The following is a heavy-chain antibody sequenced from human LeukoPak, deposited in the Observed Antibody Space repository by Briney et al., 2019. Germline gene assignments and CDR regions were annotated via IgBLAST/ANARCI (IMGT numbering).Heavy chain of an antibody. CDR3: ARDSGGSFLEPFDY. CDR1: GFTFSSYS. Sequence: TSGGSLRLSCAASGFTFSSYSMNWVRQAPGKGLEWVSSISSSSSYIYYADSVKGRFTISRDNAKNSLYLQMNSLRAEDTAVYYCARDSGGSFLEPFDYWGQGTLVTVSS. CDR2: ISSSSSYI. D-gene: IGHD2-15*01. J-gene: IGHJ4*02. V-gene: IGHV3-21*01.